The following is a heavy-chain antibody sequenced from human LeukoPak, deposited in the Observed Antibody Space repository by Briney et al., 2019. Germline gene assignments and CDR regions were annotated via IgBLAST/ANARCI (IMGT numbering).Heavy chain of an antibody. Sequence: GASVKVSCKASGYTFTGYYMHWVRQAPGQGLEWMGWINPNSGGTNYVQKFQGRVTMTRDTSISTAYMELSRLRSDDTAVYYCAREWFDCSSTSCRKYFDYWGQGTLVTVSS. J-gene: IGHJ4*02. D-gene: IGHD2-2*01. V-gene: IGHV1-2*02. CDR3: AREWFDCSSTSCRKYFDY. CDR2: INPNSGGT. CDR1: GYTFTGYY.